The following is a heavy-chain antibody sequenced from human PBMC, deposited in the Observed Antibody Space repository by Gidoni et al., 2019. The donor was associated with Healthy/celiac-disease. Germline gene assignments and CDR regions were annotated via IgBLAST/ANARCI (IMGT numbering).Heavy chain of an antibody. CDR1: GYTFTGYY. J-gene: IGHJ6*03. CDR3: ARDYGVQLPLPYYYYYYMDV. D-gene: IGHD1-1*01. CDR2: INPNSGGT. V-gene: IGHV1-2*06. Sequence: QVQLVQSGAEVKKPGASVKVSCKASGYTFTGYYMHWVRQAPGQGLEWMGRINPNSGGTNYAQKFQGRVTMTRDTSISTAYMELSRLRPDDTAVYYCARDYGVQLPLPYYYYYYMDVWGKGTTVTVSS.